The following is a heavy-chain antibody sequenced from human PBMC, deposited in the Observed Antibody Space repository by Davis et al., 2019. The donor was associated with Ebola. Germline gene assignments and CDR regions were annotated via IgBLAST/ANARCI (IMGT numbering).Heavy chain of an antibody. CDR1: GGSFSGYY. J-gene: IGHJ6*02. Sequence: MPSETLSLTCAVYGGSFSGYYWSWIRQPPGKGLEWIGEINHSGSTNYNPSLKSRVTISVDTSKNQFSLKLSSVTAADTAVYYCARRPAVYYYYGMDVWGQGTTVTVSS. CDR2: INHSGST. V-gene: IGHV4-34*01. CDR3: ARRPAVYYYYGMDV.